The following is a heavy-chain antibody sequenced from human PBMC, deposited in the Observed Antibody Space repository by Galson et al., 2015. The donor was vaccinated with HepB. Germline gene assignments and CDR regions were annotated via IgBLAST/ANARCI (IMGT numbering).Heavy chain of an antibody. Sequence: RLSCAASGFTFSSYAMSWVRQAPGKGLEWVSAISGSGGSTYYADSVKGRFTISRDNSKNTLYLQMNSLRAEDTAVYSCAKGPARISYCSGGSCYGSPVDYWGQGTLVTVSS. V-gene: IGHV3-23*01. CDR1: GFTFSSYA. J-gene: IGHJ4*02. CDR3: AKGPARISYCSGGSCYGSPVDY. CDR2: ISGSGGST. D-gene: IGHD2-15*01.